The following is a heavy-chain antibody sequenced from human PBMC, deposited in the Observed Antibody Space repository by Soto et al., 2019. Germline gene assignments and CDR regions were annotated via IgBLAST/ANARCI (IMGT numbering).Heavy chain of an antibody. D-gene: IGHD2-21*01. CDR2: IKEDGSEK. CDR3: SRDVVVGAKDLNY. Sequence: PGGSLRLSCAASGFTFSNYWMTWVRQAPGKGLEWVANIKEDGSEKHYVDSVKGRFTIYRDNAKNSLYLQMNSLRVEDTAVYFCSRDVVVGAKDLNYWGQGALVTVSS. V-gene: IGHV3-7*01. CDR1: GFTFSNYW. J-gene: IGHJ4*02.